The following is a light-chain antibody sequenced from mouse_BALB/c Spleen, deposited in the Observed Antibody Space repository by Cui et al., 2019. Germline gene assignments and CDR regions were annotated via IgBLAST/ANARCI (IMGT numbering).Light chain of an antibody. CDR2: DTS. CDR1: SSVSY. V-gene: IGKV4-55*01. CDR3: QQWSSYPRT. J-gene: IGKJ1*01. Sequence: QIVLTQSPAIMYASPGEKVTMTCSVSSSVSYMYWYQQKPGSSPRLLIYDTSNLASGVPVRFSGSGSGTSYSLTISRMEAEDAATYYCQQWSSYPRTFGGGTKLEIK.